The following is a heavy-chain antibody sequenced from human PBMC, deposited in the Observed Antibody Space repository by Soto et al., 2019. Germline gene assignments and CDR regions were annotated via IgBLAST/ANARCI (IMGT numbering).Heavy chain of an antibody. CDR1: GGSISSSSYY. J-gene: IGHJ5*02. V-gene: IGHV4-39*01. CDR3: ARHVYSGYEKNWFDP. D-gene: IGHD5-12*01. Sequence: SETLSLTCTFSGGSISSSSYYWGWIRQPPGKGLEWIGSIYYSGSTYYNPSLKSRVTISVDTSKNQFSLKLSSVTAADTAVYYCARHVYSGYEKNWFDPWGQGTLVTVSS. CDR2: IYYSGST.